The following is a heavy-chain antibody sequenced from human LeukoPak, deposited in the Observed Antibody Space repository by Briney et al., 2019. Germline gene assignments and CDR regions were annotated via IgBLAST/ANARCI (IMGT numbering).Heavy chain of an antibody. V-gene: IGHV1-18*01. Sequence: GASVKVSCKASGYTFTSYGISWVRQAPGQGLEWMGWISAYNGNTNYAQKLQGRVTITRNTSISTAYMELSSLRSEDTAVYYCARGYVENVENAFDIWGQGTMVTVSS. CDR1: GYTFTSYG. D-gene: IGHD2-2*03. CDR2: ISAYNGNT. CDR3: ARGYVENVENAFDI. J-gene: IGHJ3*02.